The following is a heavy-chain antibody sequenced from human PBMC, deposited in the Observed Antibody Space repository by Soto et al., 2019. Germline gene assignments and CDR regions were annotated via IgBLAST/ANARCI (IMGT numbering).Heavy chain of an antibody. D-gene: IGHD6-13*01. CDR2: ISAYNGKT. CDR3: ASDQQQLVNWFDP. J-gene: IGHJ5*02. CDR1: GSTFTSYG. V-gene: IGHV1-18*01. Sequence: QVQLVQSGAEVKKPGASVKVSCKASGSTFTSYGISWVRQAPGQGLEGMGWISAYNGKTNYAQTLQGRVTMTTDTSPSTAYMELRSRRSDDTAVYYGASDQQQLVNWFDPLGQGTLVTVSS.